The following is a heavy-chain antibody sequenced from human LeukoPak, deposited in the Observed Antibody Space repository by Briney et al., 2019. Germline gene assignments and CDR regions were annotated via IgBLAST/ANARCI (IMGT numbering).Heavy chain of an antibody. CDR1: GGSFSGYY. V-gene: IGHV4-34*01. CDR2: INHSGST. J-gene: IGHJ6*02. CDR3: ARAIVVVYYGMDV. D-gene: IGHD2-2*01. Sequence: SETLSLICAVYGGSFSGYYWSWIRQPPGKGLEWIGEINHSGSTNYNPSLKSRVTISVDTSKNQFSLKLSSVTAADTAVYYCARAIVVVYYGMDVWGQGTTVTVSS.